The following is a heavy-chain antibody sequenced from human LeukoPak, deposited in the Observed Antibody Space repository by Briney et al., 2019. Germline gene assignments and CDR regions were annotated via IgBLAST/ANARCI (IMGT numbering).Heavy chain of an antibody. V-gene: IGHV3-7*01. D-gene: IGHD4-17*01. J-gene: IGHJ5*02. CDR3: ARENYGDYDFPDWFDP. CDR1: GFTFSRYW. CDR2: IKQDGSEK. Sequence: GGSLRLSCAASGFTFSRYWMSWVRQVPRKGLEWVANIKQDGSEKYYVDSVKGRFTISRDNAKNSLYLQMNSLRAEDTAVYYCARENYGDYDFPDWFDPWGQGTLVTVSS.